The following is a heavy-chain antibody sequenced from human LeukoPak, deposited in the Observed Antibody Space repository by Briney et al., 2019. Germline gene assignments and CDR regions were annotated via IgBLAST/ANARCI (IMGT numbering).Heavy chain of an antibody. D-gene: IGHD6-6*01. V-gene: IGHV1-46*01. Sequence: ASVKVSCKASGYTFTSYYMHWVRQAPGQGLEWMGIINPSGGSTSYAQKFQGGVTMTRDTSTSTVYMELSSLRSEDTAVYYCARDRLSIAARRYYYYGMDAWGQGTTVTVSS. CDR3: ARDRLSIAARRYYYYGMDA. CDR1: GYTFTSYY. J-gene: IGHJ6*02. CDR2: INPSGGST.